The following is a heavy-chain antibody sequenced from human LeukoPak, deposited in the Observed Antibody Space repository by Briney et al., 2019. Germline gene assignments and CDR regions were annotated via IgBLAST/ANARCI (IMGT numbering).Heavy chain of an antibody. CDR1: GFTFSSYS. D-gene: IGHD2-21*02. V-gene: IGHV3-21*01. CDR2: ISSSSSYI. J-gene: IGHJ6*02. Sequence: GGSLRLSCAASGFTFSSYSMTWVRQAPGKGLEWVSSISSSSSYIYYADSVKGRFTISRDNAKNSLYLQMNSLGAEDTAVYYCARDDSRDTVVTAILYYYYYGMDVWGQGTTVTVSS. CDR3: ARDDSRDTVVTAILYYYYYGMDV.